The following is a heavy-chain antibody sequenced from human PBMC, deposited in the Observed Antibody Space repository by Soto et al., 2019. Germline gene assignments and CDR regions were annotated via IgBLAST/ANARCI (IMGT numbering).Heavy chain of an antibody. D-gene: IGHD1-1*01. J-gene: IGHJ5*02. CDR2: INHSGST. V-gene: IGHV4-34*01. CDR3: ATANWSHHYFDP. Sequence: SETLSLTCAVYGGSFSGYYWTWLRQPPGKGLEWIGEINHSGSTNYNPSLKSRVTISVDTSKNQFSLKVTSVTAADTAVYYCATANWSHHYFDPWGQGTLVTVSS. CDR1: GGSFSGYY.